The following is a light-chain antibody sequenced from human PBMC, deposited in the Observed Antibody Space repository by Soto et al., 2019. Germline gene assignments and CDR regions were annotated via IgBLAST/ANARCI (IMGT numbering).Light chain of an antibody. CDR2: DVS. CDR1: QSFGSW. V-gene: IGKV1-5*01. J-gene: IGKJ2*02. CDR3: QQYNISPST. Sequence: DIQMTQSPSTLSASVGDRVTITCRASQSFGSWLAWYQQKPGKAPKLLIYDVSSLENGVPGRFSGSGSGTECTLTISSLQPDDYATYYCQQYNISPSTFGQGTKVDIK.